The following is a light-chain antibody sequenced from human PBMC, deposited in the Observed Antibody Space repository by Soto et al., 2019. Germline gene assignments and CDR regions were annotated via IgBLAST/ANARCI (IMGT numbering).Light chain of an antibody. CDR1: SSNIGAEYD. CDR3: QSYDSSLSTAI. J-gene: IGLJ2*01. CDR2: GNN. V-gene: IGLV1-40*01. Sequence: QSVLTQPTSVSGTPGQSISISCTGTSSNIGAEYDVHWYQQLPGTAPRLLIFGNNNRPSGVPDRFSGSKSGTSASLAITGLQAEDEAIYYCQSYDSSLSTAIFGAGTKLTVL.